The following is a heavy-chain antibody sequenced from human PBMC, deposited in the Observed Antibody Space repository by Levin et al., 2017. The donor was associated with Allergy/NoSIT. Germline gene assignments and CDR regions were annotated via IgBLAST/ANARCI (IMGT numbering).Heavy chain of an antibody. V-gene: IGHV3-11*01. CDR3: ARWSLGYSGYGYFDY. CDR1: GFTFSDYY. Sequence: GESLKISCAASGFTFSDYYMSWIRQAPGKGLEWVSYISSSGSTIYYADSVKGRFTISRDNAKNSLYLQMNSLRAEDTAVYYCARWSLGYSGYGYFDYWGQGTLVTVSS. CDR2: ISSSGSTI. J-gene: IGHJ4*02. D-gene: IGHD5-12*01.